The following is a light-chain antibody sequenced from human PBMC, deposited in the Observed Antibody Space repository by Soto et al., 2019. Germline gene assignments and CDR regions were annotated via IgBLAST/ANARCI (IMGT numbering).Light chain of an antibody. J-gene: IGKJ2*01. V-gene: IGKV3-20*01. CDR3: HHYDSSPPYT. CDR1: RSFASSS. CDR2: AAS. Sequence: EIVLTQSPATLSLSPGERATLSCRASRSFASSSLAWYQHKPGQAPRLLIYAASSRATGIPDRFIGSGSGTDFTLTISRLEPDDSAVYYCHHYDSSPPYTCGQGTKLEI.